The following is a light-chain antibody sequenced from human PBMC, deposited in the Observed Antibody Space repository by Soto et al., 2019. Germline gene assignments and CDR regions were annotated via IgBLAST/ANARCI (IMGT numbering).Light chain of an antibody. J-gene: IGKJ2*01. V-gene: IGKV1-17*01. CDR1: QGIRSD. Sequence: DIQMTQSPSSLSASVGDRVTITCRASQGIRSDLGWFQQKPGKAPTRLIFGASTLQDGVPSRFSGSGSGTVFTLTISGLQPEDCATYYCLQLNTFPYTCGQGTKLEIK. CDR3: LQLNTFPYT. CDR2: GAS.